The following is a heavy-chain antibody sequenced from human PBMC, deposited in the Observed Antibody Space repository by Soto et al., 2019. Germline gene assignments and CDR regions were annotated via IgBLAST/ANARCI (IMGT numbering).Heavy chain of an antibody. J-gene: IGHJ4*02. Sequence: PGGSLRLSCAASGFTFSHYSMNWVRQAPGKGLEWVSYISSGSTTIYYADSVKGRFTISRDNTQNSLFLLMNSLRAEDTAIYYCARDADWAFGYWGQGTLVTVSS. V-gene: IGHV3-48*04. D-gene: IGHD3-9*01. CDR1: GFTFSHYS. CDR3: ARDADWAFGY. CDR2: ISSGSTTI.